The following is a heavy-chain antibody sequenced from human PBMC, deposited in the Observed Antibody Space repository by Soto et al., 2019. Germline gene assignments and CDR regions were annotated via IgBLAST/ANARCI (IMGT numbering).Heavy chain of an antibody. CDR1: GFTFSSYG. Sequence: PGGSLRLSCAASGFTFSSYGMHWVRQAPGKGLEWVAVIWYDGSNKYYADSVKGRFTISRDNSKNTLYLQMNSLRAEDTAVYYCARDYANTAMAQTPDYWGQGTLVTVSS. CDR2: IWYDGSNK. D-gene: IGHD5-18*01. V-gene: IGHV3-33*01. CDR3: ARDYANTAMAQTPDY. J-gene: IGHJ4*02.